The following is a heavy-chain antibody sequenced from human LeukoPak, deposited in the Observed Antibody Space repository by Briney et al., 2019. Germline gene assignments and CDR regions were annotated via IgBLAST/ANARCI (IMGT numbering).Heavy chain of an antibody. CDR2: IYSGSRT. D-gene: IGHD3-22*01. Sequence: GGSLRLSCAASGFIFSNYVMNWVRQAPGKGLEWVSIIYSGSRTYYADSVKGRFTISRDNSKNTLYLHMNSLRAEDTAVYYCASTNYARLLRAPFDYWGQGTLVTVSS. CDR1: GFIFSNYV. V-gene: IGHV3-23*03. J-gene: IGHJ4*02. CDR3: ASTNYARLLRAPFDY.